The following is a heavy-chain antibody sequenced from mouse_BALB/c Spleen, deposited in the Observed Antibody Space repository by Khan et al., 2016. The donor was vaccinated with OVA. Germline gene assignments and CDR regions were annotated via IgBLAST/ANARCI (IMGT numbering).Heavy chain of an antibody. V-gene: IGHV1-61*01. J-gene: IGHJ3*01. D-gene: IGHD2-10*02. CDR3: ARGGYGTSFAY. CDR1: GYTFTSYW. Sequence: VKLQESGAELVRPGASVKLSCKASGYTFTSYWMNWVKQRPGQGIEWIGMIDPSDSETHYNQMFKDKATLTVDTSSSTAYMQLSSLTSDDSAVYYCARGGYGTSFAYWGQGTLVTVSA. CDR2: IDPSDSET.